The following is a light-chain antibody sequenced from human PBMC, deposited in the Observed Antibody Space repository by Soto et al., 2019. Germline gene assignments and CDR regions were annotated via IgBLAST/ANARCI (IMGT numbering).Light chain of an antibody. CDR3: CSYGGSYTWV. CDR2: DVS. V-gene: IGLV2-11*01. Sequence: QSALTQPRSVSGSPGQSVTISCTGASGDVGGYNFVSWYQQHPGKAPTLMIFDVSQRPSGVPDRFSGSKSGNTASLTISGPQAEDEADYYCCSYGGSYTWVFGGGTKLTVL. CDR1: SGDVGGYNF. J-gene: IGLJ3*02.